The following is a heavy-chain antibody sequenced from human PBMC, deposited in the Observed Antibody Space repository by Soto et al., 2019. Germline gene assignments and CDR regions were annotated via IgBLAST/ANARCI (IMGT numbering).Heavy chain of an antibody. CDR2: IIPIFGTA. CDR3: AGGVYCSGGSCYYDRNYSVLWFDP. J-gene: IGHJ5*02. CDR1: GGTFSSYA. Sequence: GASVKVSCKASGGTFSSYAISWVRQAPGQGLEWMGGIIPIFGTANYAQKFQGRVTITADKSTSTAYMELSSLRSEDTAVYYCAGGVYCSGGSCYYDRNYSVLWFDPWGQGTLVTVSS. V-gene: IGHV1-69*06. D-gene: IGHD2-15*01.